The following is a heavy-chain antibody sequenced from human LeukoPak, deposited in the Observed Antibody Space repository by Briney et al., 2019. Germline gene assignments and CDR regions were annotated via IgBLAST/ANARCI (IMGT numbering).Heavy chain of an antibody. CDR3: ARGDYYDSSGELDY. CDR1: GGTFSSYA. J-gene: IGHJ4*02. V-gene: IGHV1-69*05. Sequence: SVKVSCKASGGTFSSYAVSWVRQAPGQGLQWMGGIIPIFGTANYAQKFQGRVTMTTDTSTSTAYMELRSLRSDDTAVYYCARGDYYDSSGELDYWGQGTLVTVSS. D-gene: IGHD3-22*01. CDR2: IIPIFGTA.